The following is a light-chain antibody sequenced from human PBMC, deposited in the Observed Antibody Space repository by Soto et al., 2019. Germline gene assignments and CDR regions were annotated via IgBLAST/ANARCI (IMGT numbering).Light chain of an antibody. CDR3: QQYNNWPPWT. CDR2: GAS. Sequence: EIVMTQSPATLSVSPGERATLSCRASQSVSSNLAWYQQKPGQAPRLLIYGASTRATGIPARFSGSGSGTEFTITIISLQYEDFAFYSCQQYNNWPPWTFGQGTKVEIK. CDR1: QSVSSN. J-gene: IGKJ1*01. V-gene: IGKV3-15*01.